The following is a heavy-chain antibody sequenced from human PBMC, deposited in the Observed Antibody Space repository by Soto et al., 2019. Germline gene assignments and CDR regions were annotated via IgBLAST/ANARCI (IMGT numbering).Heavy chain of an antibody. V-gene: IGHV4-39*01. CDR2: IYYSGST. D-gene: IGHD1-26*01. CDR1: GGSISSSSYY. Sequence: SETLSLTCTVSGGSISSSSYYWGWIRQPPGKGLEWIGSIYYSGSTYYNPSLKSRVTISVDTSKNQFSLKLSSVTAADTAVYYCARQVIVGATSDAYNDLDYCGQGTQVTVSS. CDR3: ARQVIVGATSDAYNDLDY. J-gene: IGHJ4*02.